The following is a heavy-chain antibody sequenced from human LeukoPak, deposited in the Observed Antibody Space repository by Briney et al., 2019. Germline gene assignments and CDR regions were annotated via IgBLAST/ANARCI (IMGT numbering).Heavy chain of an antibody. V-gene: IGHV3-48*01. CDR2: ISSGSSSI. CDR1: GFSFRSYS. J-gene: IGHJ4*02. Sequence: GGSLRLSCAASGFSFRSYSMNWVRQAPGKGLEWVSYISSGSSSIYHADSVKGRFTISRDNAKNSLYLQMNTLRAEDTAVYYCARTAVAGNEFFDYWGQGTLVTVSS. D-gene: IGHD6-19*01. CDR3: ARTAVAGNEFFDY.